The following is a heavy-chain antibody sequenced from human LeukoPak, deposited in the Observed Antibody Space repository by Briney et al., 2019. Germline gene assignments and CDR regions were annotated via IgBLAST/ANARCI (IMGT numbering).Heavy chain of an antibody. CDR1: GYTFTSYD. Sequence: ASVKVSCKASGYTFTSYDINWVRQATGQGLEWMGWMNPNSGNTGYAQKFQGRVTMIRNTSISTAYMELSSLRSEDTAVYYCAQGRSYYYGMDVWGQGTTVTVSS. CDR3: AQGRSYYYGMDV. J-gene: IGHJ6*02. V-gene: IGHV1-8*01. CDR2: MNPNSGNT.